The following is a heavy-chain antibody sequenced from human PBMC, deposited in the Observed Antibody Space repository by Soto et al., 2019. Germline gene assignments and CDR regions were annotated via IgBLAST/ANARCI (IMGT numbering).Heavy chain of an antibody. CDR1: EGTFNSYA. V-gene: IGHV1-69*01. J-gene: IGHJ4*02. CDR2: IIPYYNTL. D-gene: IGHD6-13*01. CDR3: ASGASRWYPYFFAS. Sequence: QAQVVQSGAEVRKPGSSVKLSCKASEGTFNSYAIAWVRQAPGQGLEWMGGIIPYYNTLNYAQKFQDRVTITADDATNTFYMEPSSLRPDDAAVYFCASGASRWYPYFFASWAQGTLVTVSS.